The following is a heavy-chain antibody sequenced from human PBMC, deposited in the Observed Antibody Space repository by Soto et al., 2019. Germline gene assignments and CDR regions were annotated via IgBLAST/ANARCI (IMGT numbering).Heavy chain of an antibody. D-gene: IGHD3-16*01. V-gene: IGHV3-33*01. CDR1: GFSFRNYG. CDR3: GRGWGSVVHHSCLDV. CDR2: IWYDGSKR. J-gene: IGHJ3*01. Sequence: QEQLVESGGGVVQPGRSLRLSCAASGFSFRNYGIHWVRQAPGKRLDWVAVIWYDGSKRYYADSGRGRFTISRDNSGNTVHLQMDSLRAEDTAVYYCGRGWGSVVHHSCLDVWRQGTTVVVS.